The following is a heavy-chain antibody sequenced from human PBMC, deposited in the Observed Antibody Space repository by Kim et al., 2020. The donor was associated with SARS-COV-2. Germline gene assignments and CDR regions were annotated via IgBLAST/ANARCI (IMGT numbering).Heavy chain of an antibody. Sequence: SETLSLTCAVSGGSVSSGRYYWNWIRQPPGMGLEWMGYISTGGSTNYNPSLKSRVTISLDRSKNQFSLKLTSVTAVDTAVYFCARDGADCRSTNCYFDPWGQGTLVSVSS. CDR2: ISTGGST. CDR3: ARDGADCRSTNCYFDP. D-gene: IGHD2-2*01. J-gene: IGHJ5*02. V-gene: IGHV4-61*01. CDR1: GGSVSSGRYY.